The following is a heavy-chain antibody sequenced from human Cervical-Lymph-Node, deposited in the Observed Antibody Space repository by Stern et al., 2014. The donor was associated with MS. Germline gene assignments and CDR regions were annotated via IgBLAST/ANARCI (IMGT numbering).Heavy chain of an antibody. J-gene: IGHJ4*02. CDR2: ISYDGNHK. D-gene: IGHD2-8*01. V-gene: IGHV3-30*03. Sequence: QVQLMQSGGAVVQPGRSLRLSCAASGFTFSSYGMHWVRQAPGKGLEWVTVISYDGNHKYYAASVKGRFTSSRDNSKNTLHLQMNSVTPDDTAIYYCARYYEDTSMLFDHWGQGTLVPVSS. CDR3: ARYYEDTSMLFDH. CDR1: GFTFSSYG.